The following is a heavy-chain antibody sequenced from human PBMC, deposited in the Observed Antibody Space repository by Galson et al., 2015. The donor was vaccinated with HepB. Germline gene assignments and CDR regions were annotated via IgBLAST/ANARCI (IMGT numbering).Heavy chain of an antibody. D-gene: IGHD3-9*01. J-gene: IGHJ6*03. V-gene: IGHV1-18*01. Sequence: SVKVSCKASGYTFTTYGISWVRRAPGQGLEWMGWISANNGNTNYAQKLQDRVTMTTDTSTSTAYMEVRSLRSDDTAVYYCAREGVSTGYYNYYYYYMDVWGKGTTVTVSS. CDR3: AREGVSTGYYNYYYYYMDV. CDR1: GYTFTTYG. CDR2: ISANNGNT.